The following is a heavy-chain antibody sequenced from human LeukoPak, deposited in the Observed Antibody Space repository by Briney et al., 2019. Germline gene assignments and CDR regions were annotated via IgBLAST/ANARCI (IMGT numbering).Heavy chain of an antibody. CDR2: ISSSGSTI. V-gene: IGHV3-48*03. CDR1: GFTFSSYE. J-gene: IGHJ4*02. Sequence: PGGSLRLSCAASGFTFSSYEMNWVRQAPGKRLEWVSYISSSGSTIYYADSVKGRFTISRDNAKNSLYLQMNSLRAEDTAVYYCARARYFDWLAWGQGTLVTVSS. D-gene: IGHD3-9*01. CDR3: ARARYFDWLA.